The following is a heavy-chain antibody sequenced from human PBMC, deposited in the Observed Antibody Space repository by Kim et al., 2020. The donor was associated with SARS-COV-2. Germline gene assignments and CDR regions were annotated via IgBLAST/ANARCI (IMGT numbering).Heavy chain of an antibody. D-gene: IGHD6-19*01. Sequence: YNPSLKSRVTISVDTSKNQFSLKLSSVTAADTAVYYCARQRIAVAGTFDYWGQGTLVTVSS. V-gene: IGHV4-39*01. CDR3: ARQRIAVAGTFDY. J-gene: IGHJ4*02.